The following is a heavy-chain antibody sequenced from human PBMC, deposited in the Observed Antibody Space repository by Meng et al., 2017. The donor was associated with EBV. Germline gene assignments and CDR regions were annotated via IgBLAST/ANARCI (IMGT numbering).Heavy chain of an antibody. CDR1: DNTFTVNG. D-gene: IGHD3-16*01. J-gene: IGHJ4*02. CDR3: AMGLDYFDY. Sequence: VQSGAKVNKPVAALKFPGKVCDNTFTVNGISWGRRAPGQGLEWVGWISAYNGNTNYAQKLQGRITMTTDTSTSTAYMELRSLRSDDTAVYYCAMGLDYFDYWGQGTLVTVSS. CDR2: ISAYNGNT. V-gene: IGHV1-18*01.